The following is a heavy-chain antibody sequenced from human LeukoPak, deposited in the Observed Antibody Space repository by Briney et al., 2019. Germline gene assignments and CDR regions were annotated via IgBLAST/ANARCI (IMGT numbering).Heavy chain of an antibody. D-gene: IGHD6-19*01. Sequence: GSLRLSCAASGFTFSSYVMSWVRQAPGKGLEWVSTISGSGGSTYYADSVKGRFTISRDNSKNTLYLQMNSLRGEDTAVYYCAKDGYSSGPGYFDYWGQGTLVTVSS. V-gene: IGHV3-23*01. J-gene: IGHJ4*02. CDR1: GFTFSSYV. CDR3: AKDGYSSGPGYFDY. CDR2: ISGSGGST.